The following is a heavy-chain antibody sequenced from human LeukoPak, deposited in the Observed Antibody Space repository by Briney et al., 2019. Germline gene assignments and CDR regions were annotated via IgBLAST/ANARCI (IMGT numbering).Heavy chain of an antibody. J-gene: IGHJ5*02. CDR3: AREELGSSLGFDP. Sequence: QTGGSLRLSCAASGFTFSTYWMSWVRQAPGKGLEWVANIKGDGSEKNYVGSVKGRFTISRDNAKNTLYLQMNSLRAEDTAVYYCAREELGSSLGFDPWGQGTLVTVSS. CDR2: IKGDGSEK. CDR1: GFTFSTYW. V-gene: IGHV3-7*01. D-gene: IGHD3-16*01.